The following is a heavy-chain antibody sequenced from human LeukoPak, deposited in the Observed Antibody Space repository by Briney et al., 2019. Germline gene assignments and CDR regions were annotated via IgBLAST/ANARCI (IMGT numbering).Heavy chain of an antibody. CDR3: ARDIAAATVGYYYYYGMDV. V-gene: IGHV3-33*01. CDR2: IWSDGNKK. J-gene: IGHJ6*02. Sequence: PGGSLRLSCTTSGFDFNIYGMHWVRQAPGKGLEWVAIIWSDGNKKYYADSVRGRFPISRDNSKNTLYLQMNSLRAEDTAIYYCARDIAAATVGYYYYYGMDVWGQGTTVTVSS. CDR1: GFDFNIYG. D-gene: IGHD6-6*01.